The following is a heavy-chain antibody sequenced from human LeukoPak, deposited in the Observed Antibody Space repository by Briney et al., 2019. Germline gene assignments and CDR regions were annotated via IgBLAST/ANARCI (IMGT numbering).Heavy chain of an antibody. V-gene: IGHV3-23*01. CDR3: AKGLRYSDY. D-gene: IGHD4-17*01. CDR2: ISGSGSTT. J-gene: IGHJ4*02. Sequence: GGSLRLSCAASGFTFSSYAMTWVRQAPGKGLEWVSTISGSGSTTYYADSVKGRLTISRDNSKNTLYLQMNSLRAEDTALYYCAKGLRYSDYWGQGTLVTISS. CDR1: GFTFSSYA.